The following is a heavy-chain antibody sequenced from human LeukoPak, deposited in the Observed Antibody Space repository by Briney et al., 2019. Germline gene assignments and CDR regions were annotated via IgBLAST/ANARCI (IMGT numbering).Heavy chain of an antibody. D-gene: IGHD6-19*01. J-gene: IGHJ5*02. V-gene: IGHV4-34*01. Sequence: SETLSLTCAVYGGSFSGFYWSWIRQPPGKGLEWIGSLYYSGSTYYNPSLKSRVTISVDTSKNHFSLKLSSVTAADTAVYYCARGFVAVAEGWFDPWGQETLVTVSS. CDR2: LYYSGST. CDR3: ARGFVAVAEGWFDP. CDR1: GGSFSGFY.